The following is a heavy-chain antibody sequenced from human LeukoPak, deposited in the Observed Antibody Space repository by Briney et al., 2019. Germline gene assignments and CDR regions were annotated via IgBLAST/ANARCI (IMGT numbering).Heavy chain of an antibody. Sequence: ASVKVSCKASGYTFTVYYMHWVRHAPGQGLEWMGWINPNSGGTNYAQKFQGRVTMTRDTSISTAYMELSRLRSDDTAVYYCARDRYSSSWSGGYWGQGTLVTVSS. V-gene: IGHV1-2*02. CDR1: GYTFTVYY. CDR2: INPNSGGT. CDR3: ARDRYSSSWSGGY. J-gene: IGHJ4*02. D-gene: IGHD6-13*01.